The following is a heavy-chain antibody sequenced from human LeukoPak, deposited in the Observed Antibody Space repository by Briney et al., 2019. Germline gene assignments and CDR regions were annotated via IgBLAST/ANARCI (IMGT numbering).Heavy chain of an antibody. Sequence: ASVKVSCKASGYTFTGYYMHWVRQAPGRGLEWMGWINPNSGGTNYAQKFQGRVTMTRDTSISTAYMELSRLRSDDTAVYYCARVTNYYDSSGYFHWGQGTLVTVSS. CDR3: ARVTNYYDSSGYFH. D-gene: IGHD3-22*01. CDR1: GYTFTGYY. CDR2: INPNSGGT. J-gene: IGHJ4*02. V-gene: IGHV1-2*02.